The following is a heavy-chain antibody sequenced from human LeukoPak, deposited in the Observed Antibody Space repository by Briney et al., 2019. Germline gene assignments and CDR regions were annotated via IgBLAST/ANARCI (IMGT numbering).Heavy chain of an antibody. CDR3: ASSYYYGSGAKGGDY. V-gene: IGHV3-30-3*01. Sequence: PGGSLRLSCAASGFTFSSYAMHWVRQAPGKGLEWVAVISYDGSNKYYADSVKGRFTISRDNSKNTLYLQMNSLRAEDTAVYYCASSYYYGSGAKGGDYWGQGTLVTVSS. CDR1: GFTFSSYA. J-gene: IGHJ4*02. CDR2: ISYDGSNK. D-gene: IGHD3-10*01.